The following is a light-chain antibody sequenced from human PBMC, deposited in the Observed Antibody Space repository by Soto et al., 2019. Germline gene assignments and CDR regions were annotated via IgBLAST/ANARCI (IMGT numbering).Light chain of an antibody. Sequence: RVVTQSPATLSVSPGERATLSCRASQSVGNNFAWYQQKPGQAPRLLIFATSTRATGVPARFSGSGSGTEFTLTISSLQSEDFAVYYCQEYGDWPLTFGGGAKVEIE. CDR3: QEYGDWPLT. V-gene: IGKV3-15*01. CDR2: ATS. J-gene: IGKJ4*01. CDR1: QSVGNN.